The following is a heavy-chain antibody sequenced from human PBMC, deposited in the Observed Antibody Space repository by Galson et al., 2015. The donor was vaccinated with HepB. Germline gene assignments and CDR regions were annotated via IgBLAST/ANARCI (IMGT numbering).Heavy chain of an antibody. CDR2: IRYDGNNK. CDR3: ASLTGAVTHDAFDI. V-gene: IGHV3-30*02. CDR1: GFTFSSYG. D-gene: IGHD1-20*01. J-gene: IGHJ3*02. Sequence: SLRLSCAASGFTFSSYGMHWVRQAPGKGLEWVAFIRYDGNNKYYADSVEGRFTISRDNSKNTLYLQMNSLRAEDTAVYYCASLTGAVTHDAFDIWGQGTMVTVSS.